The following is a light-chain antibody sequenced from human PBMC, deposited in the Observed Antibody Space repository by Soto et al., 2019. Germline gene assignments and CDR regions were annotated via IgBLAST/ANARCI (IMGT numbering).Light chain of an antibody. V-gene: IGKV3-11*01. CDR3: QQRSNWPT. CDR1: QSVSSY. CDR2: DAS. Sequence: EIVLTQSAATLSLPPGERATLSCRASQSVSSYLAWYQQKPGQAPRLLIYDASNRATGIPARFSGSGSGTDFTLTISSLEPEDFAVYYCQQRSNWPTFGQGTKVDIK. J-gene: IGKJ1*01.